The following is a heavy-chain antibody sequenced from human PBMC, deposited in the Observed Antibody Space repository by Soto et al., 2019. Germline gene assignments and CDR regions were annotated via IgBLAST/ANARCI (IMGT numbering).Heavy chain of an antibody. V-gene: IGHV1-3*01. J-gene: IGHJ4*02. Sequence: ASVKVSCKASGYTFTTYAMHWVRQAPGQMLEWMGWINAANGNTKYSQKFQGRVTITRDTSASTAYMELSSLRSEDTAVYYCARSLMNTAMVTFYYFDYWGQGTLVTVSS. CDR1: GYTFTTYA. D-gene: IGHD5-18*01. CDR2: INAANGNT. CDR3: ARSLMNTAMVTFYYFDY.